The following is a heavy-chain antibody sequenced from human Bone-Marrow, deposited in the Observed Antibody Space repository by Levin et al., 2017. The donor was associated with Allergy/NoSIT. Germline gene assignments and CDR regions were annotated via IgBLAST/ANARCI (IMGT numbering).Heavy chain of an antibody. Sequence: SQTLSLTCTVSGDSVTSFSYYWSWIRQPPGKGLEWIGYISHSGSTNYNPSLKSRVTISVDTSKNQFSLKLSSVTATDTAVYYCARARYSGYADYWGQGTLVTVSS. D-gene: IGHD5-12*01. J-gene: IGHJ4*02. V-gene: IGHV4-61*01. CDR2: ISHSGST. CDR3: ARARYSGYADY. CDR1: GDSVTSFSYY.